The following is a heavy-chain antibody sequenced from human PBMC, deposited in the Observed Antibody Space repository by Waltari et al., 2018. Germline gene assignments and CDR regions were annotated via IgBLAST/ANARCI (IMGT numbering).Heavy chain of an antibody. CDR2: IIPIFGTA. CDR1: GGTFSSYA. D-gene: IGHD2-2*01. J-gene: IGHJ6*02. Sequence: QVQLVQSGAEVKKPGSSVKVSCKASGGTFSSYAISWVRQAPGQGLEWMGGIIPIFGTANYAQKFQGRVTITADESTSTAYMELSSLRSEDTAVYYCARDEGCSSTSCYEAYGMDVWGQGTTVTVSS. V-gene: IGHV1-69*01. CDR3: ARDEGCSSTSCYEAYGMDV.